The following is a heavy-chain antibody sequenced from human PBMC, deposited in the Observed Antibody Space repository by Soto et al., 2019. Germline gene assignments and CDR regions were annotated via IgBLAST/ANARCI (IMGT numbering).Heavy chain of an antibody. Sequence: QITLKESGQTLVKPTQILTLTCTFSGFSLTTRGVGVGWIRQPPGEALEWLALIYWYDDERYSQSLRSRLTITKDTSKNQVVLTMTNMEPVDTGTYYCAHSYSSSPDDGFDVWGQGTRVTVSS. V-gene: IGHV2-5*01. D-gene: IGHD6-6*01. CDR1: GFSLTTRGVG. CDR2: IYWYDDE. CDR3: AHSYSSSPDDGFDV. J-gene: IGHJ3*01.